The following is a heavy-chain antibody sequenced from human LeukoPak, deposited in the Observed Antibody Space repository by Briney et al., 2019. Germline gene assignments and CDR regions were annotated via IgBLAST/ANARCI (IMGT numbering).Heavy chain of an antibody. D-gene: IGHD3-9*01. J-gene: IGHJ6*02. Sequence: SGTLSLTCAVSGGSISSSNWWSWVRQPPGKGLEWIGEIYHSGSTNYNPSLKSRVTISVDKSKNQFSLKLSSVTAADTAVYYCARHQLRYFDWSPGGYGMDVWGQGTTVTVSS. V-gene: IGHV4-4*02. CDR3: ARHQLRYFDWSPGGYGMDV. CDR2: IYHSGST. CDR1: GGSISSSNW.